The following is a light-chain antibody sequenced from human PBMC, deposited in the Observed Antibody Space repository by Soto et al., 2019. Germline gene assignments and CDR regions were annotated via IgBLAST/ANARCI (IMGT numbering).Light chain of an antibody. CDR3: QQYGTAPYT. Sequence: ETVVTQSPVTLSLSPGKGATLSCRASQSVDSSYLAWYQQKPGQAPRLLIHGTSNRASGIPDRFSGSGSGTDFTLTSSRLEPEDFAVYYCQQYGTAPYTFGQGTTLEYK. V-gene: IGKV3-20*01. CDR2: GTS. CDR1: QSVDSSY. J-gene: IGKJ2*01.